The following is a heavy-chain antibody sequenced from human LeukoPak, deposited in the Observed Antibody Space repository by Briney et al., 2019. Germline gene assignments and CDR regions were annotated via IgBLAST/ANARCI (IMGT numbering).Heavy chain of an antibody. V-gene: IGHV4-59*12. Sequence: SETLSLTCTVSGGSISDYHWTWIRQPPAKGLDWIGDFYYSGSTSNNPSLKSRVTISVDTSKNQVSLSLSSVTAADTAIYYCARVIRGALDIWGQGTMVSVSS. D-gene: IGHD3-3*02. CDR1: GGSISDYH. CDR3: ARVIRGALDI. CDR2: FYYSGST. J-gene: IGHJ3*02.